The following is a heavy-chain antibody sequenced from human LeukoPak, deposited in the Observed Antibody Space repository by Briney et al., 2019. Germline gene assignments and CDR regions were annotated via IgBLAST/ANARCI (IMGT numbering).Heavy chain of an antibody. V-gene: IGHV4-61*02. Sequence: TSETLSLTCTVSGGSISSGSYYWSWIRQPAGKGLEWIGRIYTSGSTNYNPSLKSRVTISVDTSKNQFSLKLSSVTAADTAVYYCARVSAYGGKRVFDYWGQGTLVTVSS. D-gene: IGHD4-23*01. J-gene: IGHJ4*02. CDR3: ARVSAYGGKRVFDY. CDR1: GGSISSGSYY. CDR2: IYTSGST.